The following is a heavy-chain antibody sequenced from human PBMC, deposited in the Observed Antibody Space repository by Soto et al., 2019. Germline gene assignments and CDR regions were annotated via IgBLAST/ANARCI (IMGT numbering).Heavy chain of an antibody. CDR3: ATEMGATQGPFDN. CDR2: LSNTGRRT. V-gene: IGHV3-23*01. Sequence: GGSLRLSCVVSVFPFGANAMSWVRQAPGKGLEWVSGLSNTGRRTSYADSVKGRFNISRDDSENTVYLQMNSLRVEDTAVYYCATEMGATQGPFDNWGQGTLVTVSS. D-gene: IGHD1-26*01. J-gene: IGHJ4*02. CDR1: VFPFGANA.